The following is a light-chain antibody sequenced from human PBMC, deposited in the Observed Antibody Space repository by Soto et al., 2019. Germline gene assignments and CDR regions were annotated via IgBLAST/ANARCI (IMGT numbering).Light chain of an antibody. CDR2: VNRDGSH. V-gene: IGLV4-69*01. CDR1: SGHSSYA. CDR3: QTWGTGIHVV. J-gene: IGLJ2*01. Sequence: QLVLTQSPSASASLGASVKLTCTLSSGHSSYAIAWHQQQPEKGPRYLMKVNRDGSHSKGDGIPDRFSGSSSGAERYLTISSLQSEDEADYYCQTWGTGIHVVFGGGTQLTVL.